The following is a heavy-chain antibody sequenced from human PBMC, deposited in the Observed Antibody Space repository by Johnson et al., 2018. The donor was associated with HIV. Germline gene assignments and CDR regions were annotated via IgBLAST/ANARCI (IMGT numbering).Heavy chain of an antibody. V-gene: IGHV3-13*01. CDR2: IGTAGDT. CDR3: ATSQYYYDSSGYNRQDAFDI. J-gene: IGHJ3*02. D-gene: IGHD3-22*01. CDR1: GFTFSSYD. Sequence: VQLVESGGGLVQPGGSLRLSCAASGFTFSSYDMHWVRQATGKGLEWVSAIGTAGDTYYPGSVKGRFSISRDNSKNTLSLLMNSLRAEDTAVYYCATSQYYYDSSGYNRQDAFDIWGQGTMVTVS.